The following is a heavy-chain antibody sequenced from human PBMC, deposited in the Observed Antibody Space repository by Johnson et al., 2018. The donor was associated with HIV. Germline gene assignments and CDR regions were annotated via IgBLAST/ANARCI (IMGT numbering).Heavy chain of an antibody. J-gene: IGHJ3*02. Sequence: VQLVESGGGLVQPGGSLRLSCAASGFTVSSNYMSWVRQAPGKGLEWVANIRQDGSEKYYVGSVKGRFTVSRDNARKSLYLQMNSLRAEDTAVYYCGRESTGAGTAFDIWGQGTMVTVSS. CDR1: GFTVSSNY. V-gene: IGHV3-7*01. D-gene: IGHD2-8*02. CDR2: IRQDGSEK. CDR3: GRESTGAGTAFDI.